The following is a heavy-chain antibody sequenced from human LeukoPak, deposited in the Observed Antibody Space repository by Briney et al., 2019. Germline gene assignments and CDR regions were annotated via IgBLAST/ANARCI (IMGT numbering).Heavy chain of an antibody. J-gene: IGHJ4*02. CDR2: INPNSGGT. CDR1: GYTFTSYD. CDR3: ASGPLRSYADY. V-gene: IGHV1-2*02. D-gene: IGHD1-26*01. Sequence: ASVKVSCKASGYTFTSYDINWVRQATGQGLEWMGWINPNSGGTNYAQKFQGGVTMTRDTSISTAYMELSRLRSDDTAVYYCASGPLRSYADYWGQGTLVTVSS.